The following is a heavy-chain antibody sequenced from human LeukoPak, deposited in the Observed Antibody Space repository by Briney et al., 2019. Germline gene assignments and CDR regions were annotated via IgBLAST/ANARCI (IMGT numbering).Heavy chain of an antibody. CDR2: INPNSGGT. CDR1: GYTFTGYY. D-gene: IGHD5-12*01. V-gene: IGHV1-2*02. J-gene: IGHJ3*02. CDR3: ARDHRYSGYDLVNAFDI. Sequence: ASVKVSCKASGYTFTGYYMHWVRQAPGQGLEWMGWINPNSGGTNYAQKFQGRVTMTRDTSISTAYMELSRLRSDDTAVYYCARDHRYSGYDLVNAFDIWGQGTMVTVSS.